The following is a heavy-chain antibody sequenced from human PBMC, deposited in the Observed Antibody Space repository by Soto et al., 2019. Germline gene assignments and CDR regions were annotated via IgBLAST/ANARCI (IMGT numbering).Heavy chain of an antibody. J-gene: IGHJ6*02. CDR2: ISDSGNNK. CDR3: ARELRNQQGYYYYYGMDV. D-gene: IGHD2-2*01. CDR1: GFTFSSYA. V-gene: IGHV3-30*04. Sequence: GGSLRLSCAASGFTFSSYAMNWVRQAPGKGLEWVAVISDSGNNKYYADSVKGRFTISRDNSKNTLYLQMNSLRAEDTAVYYCARELRNQQGYYYYYGMDVWGQGTTVTVSS.